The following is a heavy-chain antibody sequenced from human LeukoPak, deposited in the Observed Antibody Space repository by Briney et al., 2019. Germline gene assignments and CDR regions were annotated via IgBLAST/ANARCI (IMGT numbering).Heavy chain of an antibody. J-gene: IGHJ4*02. CDR3: ARPQLYYDSSGYRPTYFDY. D-gene: IGHD3-22*01. Sequence: GGSLRLSCAASGFTFSSYGMHWVRQGPGKGLEWVTFIRHDGSKKYHADSVKGRFTISRDNAKNSLYLQMNSLRAEDTAVYYCARPQLYYDSSGYRPTYFDYWGQGTLVTVSS. CDR2: IRHDGSKK. V-gene: IGHV3-30*02. CDR1: GFTFSSYG.